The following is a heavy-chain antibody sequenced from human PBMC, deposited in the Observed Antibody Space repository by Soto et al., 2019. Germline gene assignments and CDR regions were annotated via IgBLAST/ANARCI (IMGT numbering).Heavy chain of an antibody. J-gene: IGHJ4*02. D-gene: IGHD3-16*01. CDR1: GFTFSSNS. Sequence: EVQLVESGGGLVQPGGSLRLSCAASGFTFSSNSMNWVRQAPGKGLEWVSYISRSSSTTYYADSVKGRFTISRDNAKNSLYLQMNSLRAEDTAVYYFARDDEMGYFDYWGQGTLVTVSS. CDR3: ARDDEMGYFDY. V-gene: IGHV3-48*01. CDR2: ISRSSSTT.